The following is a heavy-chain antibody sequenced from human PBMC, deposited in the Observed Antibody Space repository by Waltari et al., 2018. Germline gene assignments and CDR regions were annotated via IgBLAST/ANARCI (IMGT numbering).Heavy chain of an antibody. D-gene: IGHD6-19*01. CDR3: ARYPHPPGIAVAGTFDY. V-gene: IGHV4-39*01. CDR1: GGSISSSSYY. J-gene: IGHJ4*02. Sequence: QLQLQESGPGLVKPSETLSLTCTVSGGSISSSSYYWGWIRQPPGKGLEWIGSIYYSGSTCYNPSLNSRVTISVDTAKNQFSLKLSSVTAADTAVYYCARYPHPPGIAVAGTFDYWGQGTLVTVSS. CDR2: IYYSGST.